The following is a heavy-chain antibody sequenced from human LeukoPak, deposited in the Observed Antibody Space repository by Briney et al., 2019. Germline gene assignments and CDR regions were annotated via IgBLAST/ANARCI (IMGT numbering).Heavy chain of an antibody. CDR3: ARGGTNIVATIRGPPGITRDGDYFDY. CDR1: GGTFSSYA. V-gene: IGHV1-69*06. J-gene: IGHJ4*02. Sequence: SVTVSCKASGGTFSSYAISWVRQAPGQGLEWMGGIIPIFGTANYAQKFQGRVTITADNSTSTAYMELSSLRSEDTAVYYCARGGTNIVATIRGPPGITRDGDYFDYWGQGTLVTVSS. CDR2: IIPIFGTA. D-gene: IGHD5-12*01.